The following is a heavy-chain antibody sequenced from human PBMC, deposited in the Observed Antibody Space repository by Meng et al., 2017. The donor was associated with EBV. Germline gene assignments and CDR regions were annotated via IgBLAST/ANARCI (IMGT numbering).Heavy chain of an antibody. CDR2: INVGVGYT. V-gene: IGHV1-3*01. CDR1: GYAFTSYI. D-gene: IGHD2-21*01. J-gene: IGHJ4*02. CDR3: VRGPPVGVPGPGDY. Sequence: VRLLQSGAEVKNPGASVKVSCKASGYAFTSYILHWGRQAPGQRLEWMGWINVGVGYTKYSQKFQGRVTISSDTSATTGYMELSSLRSEDTAVYYCVRGPPVGVPGPGDYWGQGTLVTVSS.